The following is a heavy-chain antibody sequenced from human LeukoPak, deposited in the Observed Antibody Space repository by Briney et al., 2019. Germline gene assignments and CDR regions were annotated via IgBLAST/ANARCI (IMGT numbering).Heavy chain of an antibody. J-gene: IGHJ4*02. CDR2: FDPEDGET. CDR1: GYTLTELS. Sequence: GASVKVSCKVSGYTLTELSMHWVRQAPGKGLEWMGGFDPEDGETIYAQKFQGRVTMTEDTSTDTAYMELSSLRSEDTAVYYCATGTCSGGSCYHDYWSQGTLVTVSS. D-gene: IGHD2-15*01. CDR3: ATGTCSGGSCYHDY. V-gene: IGHV1-24*01.